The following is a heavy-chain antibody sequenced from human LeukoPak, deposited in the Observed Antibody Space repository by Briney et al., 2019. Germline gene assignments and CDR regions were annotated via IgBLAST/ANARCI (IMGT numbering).Heavy chain of an antibody. J-gene: IGHJ4*02. CDR1: GFSFCSYW. CDR3: ARVYVGTDMVDFDY. Sequence: PGGPLRLSCAASGFSFCSYWMHLVRQAPRKALLWVSRIKGDGSYITYADSVKGRFTISRDNARNTLYLQMNGLRADDTAVYYCARVYVGTDMVDFDYWGQGTLVTVSS. D-gene: IGHD5-18*01. V-gene: IGHV3-74*01. CDR2: IKGDGSYI.